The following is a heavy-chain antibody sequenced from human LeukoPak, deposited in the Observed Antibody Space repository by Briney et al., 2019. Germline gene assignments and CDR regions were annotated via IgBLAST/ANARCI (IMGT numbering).Heavy chain of an antibody. CDR2: IYSDGST. J-gene: IGHJ5*02. Sequence: GGSLRLSCAASGFTDSSNYMSWVRQAPGKGLEWVSIIYSDGSTYYADSVKGRFTISRDNSKSTLYLHMNSLRAEDTAVYYCARESSSWYNWFDPWGQGTLVTVSS. CDR1: GFTDSSNY. CDR3: ARESSSWYNWFDP. V-gene: IGHV3-66*01. D-gene: IGHD6-13*01.